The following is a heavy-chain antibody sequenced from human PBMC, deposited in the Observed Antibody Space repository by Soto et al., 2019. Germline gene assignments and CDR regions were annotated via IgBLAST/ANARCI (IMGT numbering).Heavy chain of an antibody. Sequence: VKVSCKASGYTFTSYDIYRVRQATGQGLEWMGWMNPNTGNSGYAQKFQGRVTVTSDTSINTVHMELSSLRSEDTAVYYCARRAETNGWNGFGADKYYFDFWGQGTLVTVSS. J-gene: IGHJ4*02. D-gene: IGHD1-1*01. CDR1: GYTFTSYD. V-gene: IGHV1-8*01. CDR2: MNPNTGNS. CDR3: ARRAETNGWNGFGADKYYFDF.